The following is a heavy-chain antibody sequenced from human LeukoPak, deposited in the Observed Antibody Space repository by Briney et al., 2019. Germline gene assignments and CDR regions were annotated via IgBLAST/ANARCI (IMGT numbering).Heavy chain of an antibody. CDR1: GDALSGYY. V-gene: IGHV4-34*01. J-gene: IGHJ6*03. D-gene: IGHD3-10*01. CDR2: INHSGIP. CDR3: ARVEEGYGSGRRENYYYYYMDV. Sequence: SETLSLTCAVYGDALSGYYWSWIRQAPGKGLDWIGEINHSGIPRYNPSLRSRVTISVDTSKKQFSLKLSSVTAADTAVYYCARVEEGYGSGRRENYYYYYMDVWGKGTTVTISS.